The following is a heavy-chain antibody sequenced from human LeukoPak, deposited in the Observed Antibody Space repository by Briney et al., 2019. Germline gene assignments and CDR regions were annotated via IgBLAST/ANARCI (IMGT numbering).Heavy chain of an antibody. J-gene: IGHJ4*02. Sequence: GGSLRLSCAASGFTFSSYWMNWVRQAPGKGLEWVSAISGSGGSTYYADSVKGRFTISRDNSKNTLYLQMNGLRAEDTALYYCAKDYGPLSSYWGQGTLVTVSS. V-gene: IGHV3-23*01. CDR3: AKDYGPLSSY. CDR1: GFTFSSYW. CDR2: ISGSGGST. D-gene: IGHD4-17*01.